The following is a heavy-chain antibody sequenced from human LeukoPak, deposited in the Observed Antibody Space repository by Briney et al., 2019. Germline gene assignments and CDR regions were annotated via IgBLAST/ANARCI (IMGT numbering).Heavy chain of an antibody. J-gene: IGHJ4*02. CDR2: ISWNSGSI. CDR1: GFTFDDYA. D-gene: IGHD6-19*01. Sequence: GRSLRLSCAASGFTFDDYAMHWVRQAPGKGLEWVSGISWNSGSIGYADSVKGRFTISRDNAKNSLYLQMNRLRAEDTALYYCAKGRTMSSGWSYWGQGTLVTVSS. CDR3: AKGRTMSSGWSY. V-gene: IGHV3-9*01.